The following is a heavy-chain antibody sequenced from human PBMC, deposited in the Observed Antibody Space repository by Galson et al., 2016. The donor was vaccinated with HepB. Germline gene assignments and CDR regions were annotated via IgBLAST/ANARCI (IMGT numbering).Heavy chain of an antibody. CDR2: IYSGVGR. D-gene: IGHD3/OR15-3a*01. Sequence: SLRLSCAASGVTVSNNYMSWVRQAPGRGLEWVSVIYSGVGRSYADSVKGRFTTSRDSSKNTLYHQMNSRRAEDTAVYYCARDTWTWNGGQGTRVTVSS. CDR3: ARDTWTWN. CDR1: GVTVSNNY. V-gene: IGHV3-66*01. J-gene: IGHJ4*02.